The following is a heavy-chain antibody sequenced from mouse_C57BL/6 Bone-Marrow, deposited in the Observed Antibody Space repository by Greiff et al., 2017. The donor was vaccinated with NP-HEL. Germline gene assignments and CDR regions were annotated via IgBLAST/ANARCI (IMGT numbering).Heavy chain of an antibody. V-gene: IGHV1-81*01. D-gene: IGHD1-1*01. CDR2: IYPRSGNT. J-gene: IGHJ4*01. Sequence: VKVVESGAELARPGASVKLSCKASGYTFTSYGISWVKQRTGQGLEWIGEIYPRSGNTYYNEKFKGKATLTADKSSSTAYMELRSLTSEDSAVYFCASHYYGSKNAMDYWGQGTSVTVSS. CDR3: ASHYYGSKNAMDY. CDR1: GYTFTSYG.